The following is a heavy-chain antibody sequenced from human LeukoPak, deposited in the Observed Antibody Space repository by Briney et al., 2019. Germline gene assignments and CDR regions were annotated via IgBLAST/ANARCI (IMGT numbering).Heavy chain of an antibody. J-gene: IGHJ4*02. CDR3: ARRYCSSTSCFYYFDY. CDR2: INPNSGGT. V-gene: IGHV1-2*02. D-gene: IGHD2-2*01. Sequence: ASVKVSCKASGYTFTGYYMHWVRQAPGQGLEWMGWINPNSGGTNYAQKFQGRVTMTRDTSISTAYMELSRPRSDDTAVYYCARRYCSSTSCFYYFDYWGQGTLVTVSS. CDR1: GYTFTGYY.